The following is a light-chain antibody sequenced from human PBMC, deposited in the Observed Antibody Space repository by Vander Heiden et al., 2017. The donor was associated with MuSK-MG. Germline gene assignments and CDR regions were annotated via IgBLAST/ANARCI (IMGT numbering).Light chain of an antibody. CDR2: EDN. V-gene: IGLV6-57*02. J-gene: IGLJ2*01. Sequence: NFMLPQPHPVSEPPGKTVTISCTGSSGSIASNYVQWYQQRPGSAPTTVIYEDNQRPSGVPDRFSGSIDSSSNSASLTISGLKTEDEADYYCQSYDSSNHAVVFGGGTKLTVL. CDR3: QSYDSSNHAVV. CDR1: SGSIASNY.